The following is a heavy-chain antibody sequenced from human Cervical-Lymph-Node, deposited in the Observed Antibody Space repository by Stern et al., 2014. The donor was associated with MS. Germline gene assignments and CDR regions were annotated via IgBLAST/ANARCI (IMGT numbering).Heavy chain of an antibody. D-gene: IGHD6-13*01. CDR3: ARHQAGIAAN. V-gene: IGHV1-69*19. J-gene: IGHJ4*02. Sequence: QVQLVESGAEVKRPESSVKVSCKASGGSLSTLDISWVRQAPGQGLEWVGEIMPLFGTANYAQKFKGRLTITTDESTSTVYMELSSLKSEDTAIYFCARHQAGIAANWGQGTLVTVPS. CDR2: IMPLFGTA. CDR1: GGSLSTLD.